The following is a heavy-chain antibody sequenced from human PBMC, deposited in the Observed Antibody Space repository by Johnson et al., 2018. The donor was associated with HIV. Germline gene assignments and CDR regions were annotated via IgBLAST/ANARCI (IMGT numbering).Heavy chain of an antibody. CDR3: SKESFMTMIQGVLLPIAFDI. V-gene: IGHV3-33*06. D-gene: IGHD3-10*01. Sequence: QVQLVESGGGVVQPGRSLRLSCAASGFTFSSYGMHWVRQAPGKGLEWVAVIWYDGSNKYYADSVKGRFTISRENSKNTVYLQMNSLRAEDTAVYYCSKESFMTMIQGVLLPIAFDIWGQGTMVTVSS. CDR2: IWYDGSNK. J-gene: IGHJ3*02. CDR1: GFTFSSYG.